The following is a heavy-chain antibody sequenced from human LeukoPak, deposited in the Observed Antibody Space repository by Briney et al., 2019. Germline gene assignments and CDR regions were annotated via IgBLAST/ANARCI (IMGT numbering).Heavy chain of an antibody. CDR1: GYTFTSYV. J-gene: IGHJ4*02. Sequence: ASVKVSCKASGYTFTSYVMHWVRQAPGQGLEWMGWINTNTGNPTYAQGFTGRFVFSLDTSVSTAYLQISNVKAEDTAVYYCGRYGDKGFDYWGQGTLVTVSS. CDR3: GRYGDKGFDY. CDR2: INTNTGNP. D-gene: IGHD4-17*01. V-gene: IGHV7-4-1*02.